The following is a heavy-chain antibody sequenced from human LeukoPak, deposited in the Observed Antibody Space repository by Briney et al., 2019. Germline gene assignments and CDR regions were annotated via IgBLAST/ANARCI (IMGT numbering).Heavy chain of an antibody. J-gene: IGHJ4*02. CDR2: IYSGGST. CDR1: GFTFSSYT. V-gene: IGHV3-53*01. Sequence: GGSLRLSCAVSGFTFSSYTMHWVRQAPGKGLEWVSVIYSGGSTYYADSVKGRFTISRDSSKNTLYLQMNSLRAEDTAVYYCARDSLGMSTLDSWGQGTLVTVSS. CDR3: ARDSLGMSTLDS. D-gene: IGHD5/OR15-5a*01.